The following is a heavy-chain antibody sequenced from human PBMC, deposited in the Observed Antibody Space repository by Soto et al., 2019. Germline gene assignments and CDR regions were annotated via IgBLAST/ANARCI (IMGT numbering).Heavy chain of an antibody. CDR1: GFTFNSYW. J-gene: IGHJ4*02. V-gene: IGHV3-7*01. CDR2: IRQDGSEK. D-gene: IGHD1-20*01. CDR3: ARDQYDWNISPDAPLDY. Sequence: EVQLVESGGGLVQPGGSLRLSCAASGFTFNSYWMSWVRQAPGKGLEWVANIRQDGSEKFYVDSVKGRFTISRDNAKNSLHLQMNNLRAEDTAVYYCARDQYDWNISPDAPLDYCGQGTLVTVSS.